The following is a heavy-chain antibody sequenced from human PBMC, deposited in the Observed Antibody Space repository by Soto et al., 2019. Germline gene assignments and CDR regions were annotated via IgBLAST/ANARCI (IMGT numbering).Heavy chain of an antibody. CDR3: AGGLRWGGNYPDAFDI. Sequence: QVQLQGSGPGVVKPSETLSLTCTVSGSSITTNFWNWLRQPPGKGLEWIGYFYYSGDSNYNPSLESRVTISVDTSKNQFSLELNSVTAADTAIYYCAGGLRWGGNYPDAFDIWDQGTMVTVSS. CDR1: GSSITTNF. CDR2: FYYSGDS. V-gene: IGHV4-59*01. J-gene: IGHJ3*02. D-gene: IGHD1-26*01.